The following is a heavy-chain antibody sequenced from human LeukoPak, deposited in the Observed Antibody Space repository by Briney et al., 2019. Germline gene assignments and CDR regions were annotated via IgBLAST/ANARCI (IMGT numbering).Heavy chain of an antibody. Sequence: RSSETLSLTCTVPGGSVSSGSYYWSWIRQPPGKGLEWIGYIYYSGSTNYNPSLKSRVTISVDTSKNQFSLKLSSVTAADTAVYYCARDRGYLDYWGQGTLVTVSS. J-gene: IGHJ4*02. CDR3: ARDRGYLDY. CDR1: GGSVSSGSYY. D-gene: IGHD3-10*01. V-gene: IGHV4-61*01. CDR2: IYYSGST.